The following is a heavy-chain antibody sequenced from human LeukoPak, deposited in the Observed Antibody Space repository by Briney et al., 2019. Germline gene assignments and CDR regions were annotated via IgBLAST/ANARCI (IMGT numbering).Heavy chain of an antibody. CDR3: ASGEYCGGDCYSDY. Sequence: SVKVSCKASGGTFSSYAISWVRQAPGQGLEWMGRIIPIFGTANYAQKFQGRVTITTDESTSTAYMELSSLRSEDTAVYYCASGEYCGGDCYSDYWGQGTLVTVSS. CDR2: IIPIFGTA. J-gene: IGHJ4*02. CDR1: GGTFSSYA. D-gene: IGHD2-21*01. V-gene: IGHV1-69*05.